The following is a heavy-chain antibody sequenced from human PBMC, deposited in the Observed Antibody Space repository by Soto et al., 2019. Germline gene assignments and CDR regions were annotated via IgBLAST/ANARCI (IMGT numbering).Heavy chain of an antibody. CDR2: IYYSGST. CDR1: GGSLSSGAYY. V-gene: IGHV4-39*02. Sequence: SETLSLTCTVSGGSLSSGAYYWGWIRQPPGKGLEWIGSIYYSGSTYYNPSLKSRVTISVDTSKNHFSLKLTSVTAADTAVYYCARPGGSGWFYFDSWGQGSQVTVSS. D-gene: IGHD6-13*01. CDR3: ARPGGSGWFYFDS. J-gene: IGHJ4*02.